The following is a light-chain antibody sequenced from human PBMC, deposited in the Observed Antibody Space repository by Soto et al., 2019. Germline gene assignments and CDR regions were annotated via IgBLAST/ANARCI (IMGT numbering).Light chain of an antibody. CDR3: QQYGVSPQT. Sequence: EIVLTQSPGTLSLSPGERATLSCRASQSVSNYLAWYQQKPGQAPRLLIYVASSRATGIPDRFSGSGSGTDFTLTISRLEPEDFAVYYCQQYGVSPQTFGQGTNVEIK. V-gene: IGKV3-20*01. CDR2: VAS. J-gene: IGKJ1*01. CDR1: QSVSNY.